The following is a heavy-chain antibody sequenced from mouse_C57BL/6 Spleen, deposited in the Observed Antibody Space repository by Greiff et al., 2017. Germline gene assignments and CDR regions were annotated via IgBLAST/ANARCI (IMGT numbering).Heavy chain of an antibody. D-gene: IGHD2-5*01. CDR1: GYTFTDYY. V-gene: IGHV1-26*01. J-gene: IGHJ4*01. CDR2: INPNNGGT. Sequence: EVQLQQSGPELVKPGASVKISCKASGYTFTDYYMNWVKQSHGKSLEWIGDINPNNGGTSYNQKFKGKATLTVDKSSSTAYMELRSLTSEDSAVYYCARYDSNYLTPMDYWGQGTSGTVSS. CDR3: ARYDSNYLTPMDY.